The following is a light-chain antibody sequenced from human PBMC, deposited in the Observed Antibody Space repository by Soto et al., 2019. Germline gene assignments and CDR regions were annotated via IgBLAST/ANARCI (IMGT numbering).Light chain of an antibody. CDR3: QQYGSSTWT. Sequence: EFVLTQSPCTLSFSPGERATLSCRASQSVSSSYLAWYQQKPGQAPRLLIYGASSRATGIPDRFSGSGSGTDFTLTISRLAHEDFAVYYCQQYGSSTWTFGQGTKVDIK. V-gene: IGKV3-20*01. CDR2: GAS. CDR1: QSVSSSY. J-gene: IGKJ1*01.